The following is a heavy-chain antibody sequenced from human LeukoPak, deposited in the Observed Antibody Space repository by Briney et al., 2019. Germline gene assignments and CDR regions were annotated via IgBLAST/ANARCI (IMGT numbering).Heavy chain of an antibody. J-gene: IGHJ6*02. D-gene: IGHD3-22*01. CDR2: IAYDGTNI. CDR1: QFTFNIYP. CDR3: AREPYDISGYGMDV. V-gene: IGHV3-30-3*01. Sequence: GGSLRLSCAASQFTFNIYPMHWVRQAPGKGLEWVATIAYDGTNILYADSVRGRFTISRDNSKSALFLEMNSLRGEDTAVYYCAREPYDISGYGMDVWGQGTMVTVSS.